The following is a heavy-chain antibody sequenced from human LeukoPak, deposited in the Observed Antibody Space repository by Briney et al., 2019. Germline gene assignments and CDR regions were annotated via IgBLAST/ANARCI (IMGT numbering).Heavy chain of an antibody. D-gene: IGHD3-22*01. Sequence: SETLSLTCTVSGGSISSDYWSWIRQPPGKGLEWIGYMYNSGSTNYNPSLKSRVTISVDTSKNQFSLRLSSVTAADTAVYYCARRPGYYDSIDSWGQGTLVTVSS. J-gene: IGHJ4*02. CDR3: ARRPGYYDSIDS. CDR1: GGSISSDY. V-gene: IGHV4-59*01. CDR2: MYNSGST.